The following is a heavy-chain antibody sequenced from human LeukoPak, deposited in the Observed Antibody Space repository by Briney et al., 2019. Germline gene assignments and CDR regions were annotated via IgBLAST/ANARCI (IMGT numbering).Heavy chain of an antibody. V-gene: IGHV1-8*01. J-gene: IGHJ4*02. Sequence: ASVKVSCKASGYTFTSFDINWVRRATGQGLEWMGWMNYNSGNTGYAQKFQGRVIMTRNISISTAYMELSSLRSEDTAVYYCARPSGITIFSHWGQGTLVTVSS. CDR1: GYTFTSFD. D-gene: IGHD3-9*01. CDR2: MNYNSGNT. CDR3: ARPSGITIFSH.